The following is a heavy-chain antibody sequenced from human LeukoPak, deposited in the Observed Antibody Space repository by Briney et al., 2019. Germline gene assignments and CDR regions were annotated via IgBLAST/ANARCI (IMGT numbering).Heavy chain of an antibody. D-gene: IGHD3-22*01. Sequence: SETLSLTCTVSGGSITSSNYYWGWIRQPPGKGLEWIGSIHYSGSTYYNPSLKSRVTFSVDTSKNQFSLRLSSVTAADTAVYYCARHSFYYDSSGYYYYFDYWGQGTLVTVSS. CDR2: IHYSGST. V-gene: IGHV4-39*01. J-gene: IGHJ4*02. CDR1: GGSITSSNYY. CDR3: ARHSFYYDSSGYYYYFDY.